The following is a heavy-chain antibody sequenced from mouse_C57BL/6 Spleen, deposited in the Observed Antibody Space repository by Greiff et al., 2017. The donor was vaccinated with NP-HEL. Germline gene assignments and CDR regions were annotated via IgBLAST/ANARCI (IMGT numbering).Heavy chain of an antibody. V-gene: IGHV1-7*01. CDR2: INPSSGYT. CDR3: AREEGPNWGPFPWFAY. Sequence: QVQLQQSGAELAKPGASVKLSCKASGYTFTSYWMHWVQQRPGQGLEWIGYINPSSGYTKYNQKFKDKATLTADKSSSTAYMQLSSLTYEDSAVYYCAREEGPNWGPFPWFAYWGQGTLVTVSA. CDR1: GYTFTSYW. D-gene: IGHD4-1*01. J-gene: IGHJ3*01.